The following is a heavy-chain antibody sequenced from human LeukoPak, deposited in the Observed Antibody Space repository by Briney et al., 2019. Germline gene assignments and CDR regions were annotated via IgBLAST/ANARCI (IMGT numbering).Heavy chain of an antibody. CDR3: ARGVFRSIAARAGRYYYYYMDV. CDR1: GYTFSSFD. D-gene: IGHD6-6*01. Sequence: GASVKVSCKASGYTFSSFDINWVRQATGQGLEWMGWMNPNSGNTGYAQKFQGRVTITRNTSISTAYMELSSLRSEDTAVYYCARGVFRSIAARAGRYYYYYMDVWGKGTTVTVSS. J-gene: IGHJ6*03. CDR2: MNPNSGNT. V-gene: IGHV1-8*01.